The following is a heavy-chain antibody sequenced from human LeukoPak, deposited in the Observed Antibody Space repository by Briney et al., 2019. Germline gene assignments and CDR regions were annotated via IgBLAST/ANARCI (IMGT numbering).Heavy chain of an antibody. CDR3: ARHWGGPVTNPYYFDY. CDR1: GGPFSSSFDY. D-gene: IGHD4-17*01. V-gene: IGHV4-39*01. J-gene: IGHJ4*02. CDR2: IYYSGST. Sequence: SETLSLTRTVSGGPFSSSFDYWGRIRQPPGKGLEWIGSIYYSGSTYYNPSLQSRVTISVYTPTTQFSLKLSSVTAADTAVYYCARHWGGPVTNPYYFDYWGQGTLVSASS.